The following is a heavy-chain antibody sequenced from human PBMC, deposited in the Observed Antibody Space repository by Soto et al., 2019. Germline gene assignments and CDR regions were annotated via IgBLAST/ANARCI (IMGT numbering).Heavy chain of an antibody. Sequence: ASVKVSCKASGYTFTSYGISWVRQAPGQGLEWMGWISAYNGNTNYAQKLQGRVTMTTDTSTSTAYMELRSLRSDDTAVYYCARRLLWFGESFDSFDIWGQGTMVSVS. CDR3: ARRLLWFGESFDSFDI. CDR1: GYTFTSYG. V-gene: IGHV1-18*01. CDR2: ISAYNGNT. D-gene: IGHD3-10*01. J-gene: IGHJ3*02.